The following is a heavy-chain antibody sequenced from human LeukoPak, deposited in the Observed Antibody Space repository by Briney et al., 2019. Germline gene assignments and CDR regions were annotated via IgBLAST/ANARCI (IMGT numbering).Heavy chain of an antibody. CDR2: INPNSGGT. J-gene: IGHJ2*01. CDR1: GYTVTGYY. D-gene: IGHD4-23*01. V-gene: IGHV1-2*02. Sequence: ASVKVSYKASGYTVTGYYMHWVRQAPGQGLEWMGWINPNSGGTNYAQKFQGRVTMTRDTSISTAYMELSRLRSDDTAVYYCARDGGYGGNPNWYFDLWGRGTLVTVSS. CDR3: ARDGGYGGNPNWYFDL.